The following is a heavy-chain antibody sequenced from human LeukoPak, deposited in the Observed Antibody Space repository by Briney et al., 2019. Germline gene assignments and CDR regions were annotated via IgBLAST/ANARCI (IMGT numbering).Heavy chain of an antibody. V-gene: IGHV4-4*07. CDR3: ARATYYYDSSGFDY. D-gene: IGHD3-22*01. CDR1: GGSISSYY. CDR2: IYTSGST. Sequence: SETLSLTCTLSGGSISSYYWSWIREPAGKGLEWIGRIYTSGSTNYNPSLKSRVTMSVDTSKNQFSLKLSSVTAADTAVYYCARATYYYDSSGFDYWGQGTLVTVSS. J-gene: IGHJ4*02.